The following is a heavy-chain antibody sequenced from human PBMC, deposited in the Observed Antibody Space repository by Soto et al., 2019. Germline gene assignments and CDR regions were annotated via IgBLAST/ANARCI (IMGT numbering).Heavy chain of an antibody. CDR2: IYPDDSNT. Sequence: GESLKISCKTSGYSFRSYWIGLVRQMPGKGLEWMGIIYPDDSNTRYSPSFQGQVTISADKSISTAYLQWSSLKASDTAMYYCARTLGYCSGGSCYSFNYYYYGMDVWGQGTTVTVSS. J-gene: IGHJ6*02. D-gene: IGHD2-15*01. CDR1: GYSFRSYW. CDR3: ARTLGYCSGGSCYSFNYYYYGMDV. V-gene: IGHV5-51*01.